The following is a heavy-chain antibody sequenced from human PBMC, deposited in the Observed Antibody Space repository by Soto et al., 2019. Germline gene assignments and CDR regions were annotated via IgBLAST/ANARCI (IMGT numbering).Heavy chain of an antibody. CDR3: AREGELLFGGNSDYYSTMDV. Sequence: PSETLSLTCTVSGGSIISGDHYWSWIRQPPGKGLEWIGYIYYSGDTSYNPSLKSRVTISIDTSKNQFSLKLSSVTAADTAFYDCAREGELLFGGNSDYYSTMDVWGQGPTVT. J-gene: IGHJ6*02. V-gene: IGHV4-30-4*08. D-gene: IGHD2-21*02. CDR2: IYYSGDT. CDR1: GGSIISGDHY.